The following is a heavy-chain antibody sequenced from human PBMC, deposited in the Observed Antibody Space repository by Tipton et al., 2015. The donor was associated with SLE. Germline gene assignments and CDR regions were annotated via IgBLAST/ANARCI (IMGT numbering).Heavy chain of an antibody. J-gene: IGHJ4*02. CDR2: IYSGGSST. CDR1: GFTFSSYA. Sequence: SLRLSCAASGFTFSSYAMSWVRQAPGKGLEWVSVIYSGGSSTYYADSVKGRFTISRDNSKNTLYLQMNSLRAEDTAVYYCARRIAARREDYWGQGTLVTVSS. V-gene: IGHV3-23*03. CDR3: ARRIAARREDY. D-gene: IGHD6-6*01.